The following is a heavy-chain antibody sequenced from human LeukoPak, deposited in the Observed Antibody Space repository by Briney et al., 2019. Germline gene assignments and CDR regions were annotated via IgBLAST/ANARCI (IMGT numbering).Heavy chain of an antibody. Sequence: GGSLRPSCAAPGFTFSSCAMSWVRQAPGKGLEWVPVISASGDATYYADSVKGRFPISRDNSKNTLYLQMNSLKAEDTAVYYCAKSRPYYYGSGSYSGLYGMDVWGQGTTVTVFS. CDR3: AKSRPYYYGSGSYSGLYGMDV. J-gene: IGHJ6*02. CDR1: GFTFSSCA. CDR2: ISASGDAT. V-gene: IGHV3-23*01. D-gene: IGHD3-10*01.